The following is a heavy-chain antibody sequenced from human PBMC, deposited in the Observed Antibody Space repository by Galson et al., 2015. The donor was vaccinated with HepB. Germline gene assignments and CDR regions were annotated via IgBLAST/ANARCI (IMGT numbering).Heavy chain of an antibody. V-gene: IGHV1-69*13. CDR1: GYSFYSHD. CDR3: ARDRDGYNFWYFDL. CDR2: IIPNFRTA. D-gene: IGHD5-24*01. J-gene: IGHJ2*01. Sequence: SVKVSCKASGYSFYSHDISWVRQAPGQGLEWMGGIIPNFRTANYHQDFQGRLTMTVDESTNTAYMELSSLTSDDTAIYFCARDRDGYNFWYFDLWGRGTLVTVSS.